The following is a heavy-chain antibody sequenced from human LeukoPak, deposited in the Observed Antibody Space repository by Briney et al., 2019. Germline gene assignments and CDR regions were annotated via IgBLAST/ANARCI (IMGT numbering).Heavy chain of an antibody. D-gene: IGHD2-15*01. CDR3: ARDKFCSDTGSCNIGLFDF. Sequence: PSETLSLTCGVFGGSFSGYYWTWLRQPPGKGLEWIGQINHRGSSHYNPSLRTRVTISVDTSKTQFSLNVTSVTAADTAVYYCARDKFCSDTGSCNIGLFDFWGQGALVTVSS. CDR1: GGSFSGYY. CDR2: INHRGSS. V-gene: IGHV4-34*01. J-gene: IGHJ4*02.